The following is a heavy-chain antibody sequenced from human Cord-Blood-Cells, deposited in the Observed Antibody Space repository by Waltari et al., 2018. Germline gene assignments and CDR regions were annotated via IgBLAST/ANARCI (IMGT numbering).Heavy chain of an antibody. V-gene: IGHV4-59*01. D-gene: IGHD3-10*01. CDR2: IYYSGST. Sequence: QVQLQESGPGLVKPSETLSLTCTVSGGSISSYYWSWIRQPPGKGLEWIGYIYYSGSTNYNPSLKSRVTISVDTSKNQFSLKLSSVTAADTAVYYCAREVWGYNMVRGDIITHNWFDPWGQGTLVTVSS. CDR3: AREVWGYNMVRGDIITHNWFDP. CDR1: GGSISSYY. J-gene: IGHJ5*02.